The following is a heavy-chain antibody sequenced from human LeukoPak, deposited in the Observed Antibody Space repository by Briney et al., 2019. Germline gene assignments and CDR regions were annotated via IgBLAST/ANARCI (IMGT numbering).Heavy chain of an antibody. CDR3: AKDNYDILTGYRSRIV. V-gene: IGHV3-23*01. Sequence: GGSLRLSCAASGFTFSSYAMSWVRQAPGKGLEWVSAISGSGGSIYYADSVKGRFTISRDNSKNTLYLQMNSLRAEDTAVYYCAKDNYDILTGYRSRIVWGQGTLVTVSS. CDR1: GFTFSSYA. D-gene: IGHD3-9*01. CDR2: ISGSGGSI. J-gene: IGHJ4*02.